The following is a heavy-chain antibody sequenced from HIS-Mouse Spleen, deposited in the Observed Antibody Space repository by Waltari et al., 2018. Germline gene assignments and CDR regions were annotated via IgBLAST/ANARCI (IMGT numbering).Heavy chain of an antibody. D-gene: IGHD6-13*01. V-gene: IGHV4-39*07. CDR1: GGSISSSSYY. Sequence: QLQLQESGPGLVKPSETLSLTCTVSGGSISSSSYYCGWIRQPPGKGLEWIGSIDYSGSTYYNPSLKSRVTISVDTSKNQFSLKLSSVTAADTAVYYCAREIPYSSSWYDWYFDLWGRGTLVTVSP. J-gene: IGHJ2*01. CDR3: AREIPYSSSWYDWYFDL. CDR2: IDYSGST.